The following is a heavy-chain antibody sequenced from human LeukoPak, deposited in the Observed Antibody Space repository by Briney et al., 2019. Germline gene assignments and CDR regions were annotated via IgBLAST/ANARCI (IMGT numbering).Heavy chain of an antibody. CDR1: GGSFSGYY. D-gene: IGHD3-22*01. CDR2: INHSGST. J-gene: IGHJ4*02. Sequence: PSETLSLTCAVYGGSFSGYYWSWIRQPPGKGLEWIGEINHSGSTNYNPSLKSRVTISVDTSKNQFSLKLSSVTAADTAVYYCARALTRGLGYYYDTTRRGTFFDYWGQGTLVTVSS. V-gene: IGHV4-34*01. CDR3: ARALTRGLGYYYDTTRRGTFFDY.